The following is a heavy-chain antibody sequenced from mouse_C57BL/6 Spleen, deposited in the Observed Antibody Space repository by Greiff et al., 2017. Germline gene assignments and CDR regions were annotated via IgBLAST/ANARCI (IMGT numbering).Heavy chain of an antibody. J-gene: IGHJ4*01. CDR1: GFTFSSYG. Sequence: EVQLVESGGDLVKPGGSLKLSCAASGFTFSSYGMSWVRQTPDKRLEWVATISSGGSYTYYPDSVKGRFIISRDNAKNTLYLQMSSLKSEDTAMYYCARPPTVVATDYAMDYWGQGTSVTVAS. V-gene: IGHV5-6*01. CDR2: ISSGGSYT. D-gene: IGHD1-1*01. CDR3: ARPPTVVATDYAMDY.